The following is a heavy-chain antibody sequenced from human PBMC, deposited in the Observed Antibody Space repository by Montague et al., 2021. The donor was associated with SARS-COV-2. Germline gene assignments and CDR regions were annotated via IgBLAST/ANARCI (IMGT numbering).Heavy chain of an antibody. J-gene: IGHJ4*02. CDR3: ARPSYYDILTGNGGLEY. V-gene: IGHV3-30*04. D-gene: IGHD3-9*01. CDR2: ISYVGSNQ. Sequence: SLRLSCAASKFSFSSYALHWVRQAPGKGLEWVAVISYVGSNQHYADSVKGRFTISRDNSKNTLYLQMSSLRAEDTAVYYCARPSYYDILTGNGGLEYWGQGTLVTVSS. CDR1: KFSFSSYA.